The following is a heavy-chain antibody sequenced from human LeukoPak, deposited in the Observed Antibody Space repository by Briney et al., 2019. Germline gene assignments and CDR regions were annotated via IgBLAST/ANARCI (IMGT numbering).Heavy chain of an antibody. CDR2: IYYSGST. J-gene: IGHJ3*02. D-gene: IGHD5-12*01. CDR1: GGSISSSSYY. Sequence: SETLSLTCTVSGGSISSSSYYWGWIRQPPGKGLEWIGSIYYSGSTYYNPSLKSRVTISVDTSKNQFSLKLSSVTAADTAVYYCARNSGYDLFAFDIWGQGTMVTVSS. CDR3: ARNSGYDLFAFDI. V-gene: IGHV4-39*01.